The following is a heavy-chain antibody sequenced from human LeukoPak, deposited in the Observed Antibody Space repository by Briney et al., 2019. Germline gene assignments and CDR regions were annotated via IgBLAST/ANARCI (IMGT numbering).Heavy chain of an antibody. CDR3: ARDPHQGGNGWYYFDF. V-gene: IGHV3-7*03. D-gene: IGHD6-19*01. J-gene: IGHJ4*02. CDR1: GFTFSSYA. CDR2: IKQDGNER. Sequence: GGSLRLSCAASGFTFSSYAMHRVRQAPGKGLEWVANIKQDGNERYYVDSVGGRFTVSRDNAKNSLYLQLNSLRADDTAVYYCARDPHQGGNGWYYFDFWGQGTLVTVSS.